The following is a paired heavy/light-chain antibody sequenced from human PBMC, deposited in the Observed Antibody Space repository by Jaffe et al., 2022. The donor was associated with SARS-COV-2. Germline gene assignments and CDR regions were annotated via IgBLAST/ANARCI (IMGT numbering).Light chain of an antibody. CDR1: KLGDKY. J-gene: IGLJ1*01. V-gene: IGLV3-1*01. CDR3: QAWDSSTLYV. CDR2: QDS. Sequence: SYELTQPPSVSVSPGQTASITCSGDKLGDKYACWYQQKPGQSPVLVIYQDSKRPSGIPERFSGSNSGNTATLTISGTQAMDEADYYCQAWDSSTLYVFGTGTKVTVL.
Heavy chain of an antibody. CDR1: GFTFSDYY. D-gene: IGHD5-18*01. J-gene: IGHJ4*02. Sequence: QVQLVESGGGLVKPGGSLRLSCAASGFTFSDYYMSWIRQAPGKGLEWVSYISSSGSTIYYADSVKGRFTISRDNAKNSLYLQMNSLRAEDTAVYYCASGVDTAMVSIFFDYWGQGTLVTVSS. CDR3: ASGVDTAMVSIFFDY. V-gene: IGHV3-11*01. CDR2: ISSSGSTI.